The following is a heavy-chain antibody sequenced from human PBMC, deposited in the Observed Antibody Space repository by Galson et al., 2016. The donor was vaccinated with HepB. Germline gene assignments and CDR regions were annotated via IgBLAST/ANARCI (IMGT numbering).Heavy chain of an antibody. D-gene: IGHD3-3*01. Sequence: SLRLSCAASGFIFSSYGMNWVRQAPGKGLEWVALISNDGSNTYYAESLKGRLTISRDNSNNTMFLHMNSLRAEDTAVYYCVRDLGAVIMYWFDPWGQGTLVTVSS. CDR3: VRDLGAVIMYWFDP. CDR2: ISNDGSNT. V-gene: IGHV3-30*03. J-gene: IGHJ5*02. CDR1: GFIFSSYG.